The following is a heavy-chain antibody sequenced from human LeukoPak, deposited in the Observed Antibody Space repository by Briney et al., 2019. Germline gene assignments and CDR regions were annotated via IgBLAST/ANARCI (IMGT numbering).Heavy chain of an antibody. CDR1: GFTVSSNY. J-gene: IGHJ4*02. CDR2: IYSGGST. V-gene: IGHV3-66*01. CDR3: ARENEDHFDY. Sequence: GGSLRLSCAASGFTVSSNYMSWVRQAPGKGLEWVSVIYSGGSTYYADSVKGRFTISRDNAKNSLYLQMNTLRAEDTAVYYCARENEDHFDYWGQGTLVTVSS.